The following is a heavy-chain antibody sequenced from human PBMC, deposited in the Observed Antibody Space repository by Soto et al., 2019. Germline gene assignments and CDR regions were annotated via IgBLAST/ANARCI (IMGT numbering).Heavy chain of an antibody. Sequence: GGSLRLSCAASGFTFSSYAMSWVRQAPGKGLEWVSAISGRGGSTYYADSVKGRFTISRDNSKNTLYLQMNSLRAEDTAVYYCAKDRRLGYSYGYFDYWGQGTLVTVSS. V-gene: IGHV3-23*01. D-gene: IGHD5-18*01. CDR3: AKDRRLGYSYGYFDY. J-gene: IGHJ4*02. CDR1: GFTFSSYA. CDR2: ISGRGGST.